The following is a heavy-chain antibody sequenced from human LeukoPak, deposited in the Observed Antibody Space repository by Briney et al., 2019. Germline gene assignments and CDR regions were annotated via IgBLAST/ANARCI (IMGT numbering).Heavy chain of an antibody. J-gene: IGHJ5*02. V-gene: IGHV3-11*01. CDR1: GFTFSDYY. D-gene: IGHD2-2*01. Sequence: GGSLRLSCAASGFTFSDYYMSWIRQAPGKGLEWISYISSSGSTIYYADSVKGRFTISRDNAKNSLYLQMNSLRAEDTAVYYCARVWEPAAPFDPWGQGTLVTVSS. CDR2: ISSSGSTI. CDR3: ARVWEPAAPFDP.